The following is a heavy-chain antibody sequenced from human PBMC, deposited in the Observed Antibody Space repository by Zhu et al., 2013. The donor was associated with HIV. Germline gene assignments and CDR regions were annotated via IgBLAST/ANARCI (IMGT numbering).Heavy chain of an antibody. V-gene: IGHV1-69*06. CDR1: GGTFGSYA. J-gene: IGHJ5*02. CDR3: IRRAFYYDRSWFDP. CDR2: IIPIFGTP. Sequence: QVQLVQSGAEVKKPESSVKVSCKASGGTFGSYAISWVRQAPGQGLEWMGGIIPIFGTPNYAQRFRGRVKITADKSTRTAYMELSTLRSEDTAVYYCIRRAFYYDRSWFDPWGQGTLVTVSS. D-gene: IGHD3-22*01.